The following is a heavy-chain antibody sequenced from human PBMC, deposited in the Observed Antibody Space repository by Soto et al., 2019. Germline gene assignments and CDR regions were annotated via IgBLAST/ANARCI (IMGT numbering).Heavy chain of an antibody. V-gene: IGHV3-48*02. Sequence: EVQLVESGGGLVQPGGSLRLSCAASRFTFSSYSMNWVRQAPGKGLEWVSYIDISSSTIYYADSVKGRVTISRDNAKNSLYLLMNSLRDEDTAVYYCARERIIDFGAYYYYGMDVWGQGTTVTVSS. CDR2: IDISSSTI. CDR3: ARERIIDFGAYYYYGMDV. CDR1: RFTFSSYS. J-gene: IGHJ6*02. D-gene: IGHD3-3*01.